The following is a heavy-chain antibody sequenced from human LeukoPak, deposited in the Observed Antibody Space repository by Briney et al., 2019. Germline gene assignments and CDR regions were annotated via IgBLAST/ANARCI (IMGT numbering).Heavy chain of an antibody. D-gene: IGHD6-19*01. Sequence: GGSLRLSCAASGFTLSNYWMTWVRQAPGKGLEWVANISQDGSEKYYVDSVKGRFTISRDNAKNSLYLQMNSLRAEDTAVYYCARDKQWLVQGYYYYGMDVWGQGTTVTVSS. CDR1: GFTLSNYW. CDR2: ISQDGSEK. CDR3: ARDKQWLVQGYYYYGMDV. J-gene: IGHJ6*02. V-gene: IGHV3-7*04.